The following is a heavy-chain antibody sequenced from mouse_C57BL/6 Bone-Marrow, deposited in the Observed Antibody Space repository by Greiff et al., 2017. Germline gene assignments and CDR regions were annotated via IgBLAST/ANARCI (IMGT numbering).Heavy chain of an antibody. CDR1: GFTFSSYA. CDR2: ISDGGSYT. Sequence: EVMLVASGGGLVKPGGSLKLSCAASGFTFSSYAMSWVRQTPEKRLEWVATISDGGSYTYYPDNVKGRFPISRDKSKNNLYLPMSQLKSEDTAMDYCARESYYCGSSLWYFDVWGTGTTVTVSS. CDR3: ARESYYCGSSLWYFDV. V-gene: IGHV5-4*01. D-gene: IGHD1-1*01. J-gene: IGHJ1*03.